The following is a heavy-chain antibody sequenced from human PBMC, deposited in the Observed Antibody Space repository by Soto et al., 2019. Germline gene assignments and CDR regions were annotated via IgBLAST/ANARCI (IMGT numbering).Heavy chain of an antibody. Sequence: PGESLKISCKGSGYNFPTYWLAWVRQMPGKGLEWMGIIYPGDSDTRYSPSFQGQVTISADKSISTAYLQWRSLKASDTAMYYCAILKVSTMDVWGQGTTVTVSS. CDR3: AILKVSTMDV. V-gene: IGHV5-51*01. J-gene: IGHJ6*02. CDR2: IYPGDSDT. CDR1: GYNFPTYW.